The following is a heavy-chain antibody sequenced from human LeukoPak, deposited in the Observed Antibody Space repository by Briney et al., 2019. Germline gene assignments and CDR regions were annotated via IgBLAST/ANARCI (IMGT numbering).Heavy chain of an antibody. CDR3: ARVRDGYNDAFDI. D-gene: IGHD5-24*01. CDR2: FNPSGGST. CDR1: GYTFTSYY. Sequence: ASVKVSCKASGYTFTSYYMHWLRQAPGQGLEWMGVFNPSGGSTSYAQKFRDRVTMTRDTSTSTLYMELSSLRSEDTAVYYCARVRDGYNDAFDIWGQGTMVSVSS. V-gene: IGHV1-46*01. J-gene: IGHJ3*02.